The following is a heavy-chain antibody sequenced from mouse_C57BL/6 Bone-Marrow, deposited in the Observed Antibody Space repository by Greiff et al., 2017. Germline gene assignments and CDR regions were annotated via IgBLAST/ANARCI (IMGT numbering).Heavy chain of an antibody. CDR2: IHPNSGST. J-gene: IGHJ2*01. V-gene: IGHV1-64*01. Sequence: VQLKQPGAELVKPGASVKLSCKASGYTFTSYWMHWVKQRPGQGLEWIGMIHPNSGSTNYNEKFKSKATLTVDKSSSTAYMQLSSLTSEDAAVYYCARRRGYYVHYWGQGTTLAVSS. D-gene: IGHD2-1*01. CDR3: ARRRGYYVHY. CDR1: GYTFTSYW.